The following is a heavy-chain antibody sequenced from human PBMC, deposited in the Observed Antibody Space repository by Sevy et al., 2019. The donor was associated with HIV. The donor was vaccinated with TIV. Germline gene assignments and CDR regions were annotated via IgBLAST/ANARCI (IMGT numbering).Heavy chain of an antibody. CDR2: IKQDGSEK. J-gene: IGHJ6*03. Sequence: RGSLRLSCAASGFTFSSYWMSWVRQAPGKGLEWVANIKQDGSEKYYVDSVKGRFTISRDNAKNSLYLQMNSLRPEDTAVYYCARVYYDILTGPSDTYYYYMDVWGKGTTVTVSS. V-gene: IGHV3-7*03. CDR3: ARVYYDILTGPSDTYYYYMDV. CDR1: GFTFSSYW. D-gene: IGHD3-9*01.